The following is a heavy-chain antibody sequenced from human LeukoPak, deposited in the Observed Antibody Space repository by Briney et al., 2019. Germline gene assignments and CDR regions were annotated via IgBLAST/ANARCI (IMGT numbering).Heavy chain of an antibody. D-gene: IGHD3-9*01. CDR1: GFTFSNYW. V-gene: IGHV3-74*01. CDR3: XXDWDHFDFDS. J-gene: IGHJ5*01. CDR2: IKGDGSHT. Sequence: GGSLRLSCAASGFTFSNYWMHWVRQAPGKGLVWVSRIKGDGSHTIYADSVKGRFTISRDNAKNTLYLQMKSLRAEDTAVYYCXXDWDHFDFDSWGQGTLVTVSS.